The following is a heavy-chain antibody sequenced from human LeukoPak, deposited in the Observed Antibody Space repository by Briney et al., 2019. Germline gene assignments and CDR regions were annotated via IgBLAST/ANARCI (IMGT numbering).Heavy chain of an antibody. V-gene: IGHV1-8*01. CDR2: MNPNSGNT. Sequence: GASVKVSCKASGYTFTSYDINWVRQATGQGLEWMGWMNPNSGNTGYAQKFQGRVTMTRNTSISTAYMELSSLRSEDTAVYYCARGLYYYDSSGYPHFDYWGQGTLVTVSS. D-gene: IGHD3-22*01. CDR1: GYTFTSYD. J-gene: IGHJ4*02. CDR3: ARGLYYYDSSGYPHFDY.